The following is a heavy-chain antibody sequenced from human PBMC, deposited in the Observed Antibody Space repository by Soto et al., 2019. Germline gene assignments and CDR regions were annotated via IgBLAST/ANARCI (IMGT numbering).Heavy chain of an antibody. V-gene: IGHV1-69*06. Sequence: SVKVSCKASGGTFSIYAISCVRQAPGQWLEWMGGIIPIFGTANYAQKFQGRVTITADKSTSTAYMELSSLRSEDTAVYYCARGPAGIAAQVFDYWGQGTLVTVSS. CDR3: ARGPAGIAAQVFDY. CDR2: IIPIFGTA. CDR1: GGTFSIYA. J-gene: IGHJ4*02. D-gene: IGHD6-13*01.